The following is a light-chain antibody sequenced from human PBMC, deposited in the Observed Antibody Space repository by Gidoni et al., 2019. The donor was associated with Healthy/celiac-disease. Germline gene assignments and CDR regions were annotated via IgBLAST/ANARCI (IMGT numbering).Light chain of an antibody. V-gene: IGKV4-1*01. CDR3: QQYYSTPWT. J-gene: IGKJ1*01. CDR2: WAS. Sequence: DIVMTHSPVSLAVSLGERATINCTSSKSVLYSSNNKNYLAWYQQKPGQLPKLLIYWASTRESGVPDRFSGSGSGTDFTLTISSLQAEDVAVYYCQQYYSTPWTFGQGTKVEIK. CDR1: KSVLYSSNNKNY.